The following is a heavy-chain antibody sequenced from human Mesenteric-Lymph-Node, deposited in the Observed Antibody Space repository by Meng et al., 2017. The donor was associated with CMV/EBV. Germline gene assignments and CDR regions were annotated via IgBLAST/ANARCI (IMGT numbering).Heavy chain of an antibody. CDR1: GYTFTSYG. CDR2: ISAYNGNT. D-gene: IGHD4-17*01. Sequence: ASVKVSCKASGYTFTSYGISWVRQAPGQGLEWMGWISAYNGNTNYAQKLQGRVTMTTDTSTSTAYMELRSLRSDDTAVYYCARDCGGVYGDYLWFDPWGQGTLVTVSS. V-gene: IGHV1-18*01. J-gene: IGHJ5*02. CDR3: ARDCGGVYGDYLWFDP.